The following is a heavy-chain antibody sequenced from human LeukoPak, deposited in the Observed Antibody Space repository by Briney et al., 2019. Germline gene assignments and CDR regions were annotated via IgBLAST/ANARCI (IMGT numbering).Heavy chain of an antibody. D-gene: IGHD1-26*01. J-gene: IGHJ6*03. CDR3: ARAMGKSGSYWGGYYYYYMDV. Sequence: SETLSLTCTVSGGSISSHYWSWLRQPPGKGLEWIGYIYYSGSTNYNPSLESRVTISVDTSKNQFSLKLSSVTAADTAVYYCARAMGKSGSYWGGYYYYYMDVWGKGTTVTVSS. CDR2: IYYSGST. CDR1: GGSISSHY. V-gene: IGHV4-59*11.